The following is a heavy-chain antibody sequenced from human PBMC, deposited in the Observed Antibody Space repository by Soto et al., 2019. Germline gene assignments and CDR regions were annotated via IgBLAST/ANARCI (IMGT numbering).Heavy chain of an antibody. D-gene: IGHD2-8*02. CDR3: TRDWTGNTCPCMDV. J-gene: IGHJ6*02. CDR2: VSGSGAKT. Sequence: EVQLLESGGGLVQPGGSLRPSCTAPGFTFSTYAMTWVRQAPGKGLEWVSTVSGSGAKTYYADSVRGRFTISRDNSKDTLYLQMNSLTAEDTATYYCTRDWTGNTCPCMDVWGQGTTVTVSS. V-gene: IGHV3-23*01. CDR1: GFTFSTYA.